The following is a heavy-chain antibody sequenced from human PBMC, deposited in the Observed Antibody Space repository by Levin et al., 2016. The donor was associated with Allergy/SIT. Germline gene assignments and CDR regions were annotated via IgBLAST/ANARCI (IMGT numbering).Heavy chain of an antibody. V-gene: IGHV4-61*01. J-gene: IGHJ4*02. Sequence: SETLSLTCTVSGGSISSGSHYWSWIRQPPGKGLEWIGYMYYSGTTNYNPSLKSRVMISLDTSKNQFSLKLDSVTAADTAVYYCARHQKEEAQIPQPVEFWGQGTLVTVSS. CDR2: MYYSGTT. CDR1: GGSISSGSHY. CDR3: ARHQKEEAQIPQPVEF.